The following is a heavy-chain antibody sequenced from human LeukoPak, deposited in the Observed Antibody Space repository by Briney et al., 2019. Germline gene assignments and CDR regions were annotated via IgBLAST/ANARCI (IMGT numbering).Heavy chain of an antibody. Sequence: GGSLRLSCAASGFTFSGSAMHWVRQASGKGLEWVGRIRSKANSYATAYAASVKGRFTISRDDSKNTAYLQMNSLKTEDTAVYYCTSHRVVAVAGPTVQMDVWGKGTTVTVSS. CDR1: GFTFSGSA. J-gene: IGHJ6*04. D-gene: IGHD6-19*01. V-gene: IGHV3-73*01. CDR3: TSHRVVAVAGPTVQMDV. CDR2: IRSKANSYAT.